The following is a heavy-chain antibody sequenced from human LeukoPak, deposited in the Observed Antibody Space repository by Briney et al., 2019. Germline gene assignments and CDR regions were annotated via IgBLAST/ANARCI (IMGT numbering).Heavy chain of an antibody. V-gene: IGHV3-21*04. CDR1: GFTFNTYS. Sequence: GGSLRLSCEASGFTFNTYSMNWARQAPGKGLEWVSSIDSSGGYMFYADSVKGRFTISRDNSKNTVYLQINSLTAEDTAVYYCGRDSRWAQPDYWGQGTLVTVSS. J-gene: IGHJ4*02. D-gene: IGHD5-24*01. CDR2: IDSSGGYM. CDR3: GRDSRWAQPDY.